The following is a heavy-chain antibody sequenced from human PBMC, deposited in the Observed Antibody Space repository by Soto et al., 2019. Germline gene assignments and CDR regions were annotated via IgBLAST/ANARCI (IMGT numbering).Heavy chain of an antibody. D-gene: IGHD4-17*01. CDR3: ARRDYGENYYYYGMDG. V-gene: IGHV3-21*01. J-gene: IGHJ6*02. CDR1: GFTFSSYS. Sequence: EVQLVESGGGLVKPGGSLRLSCAASGFTFSSYSMNWVRQAPGKGLELVSSISSSSSYIYYADSVKGRFTISRDNAKNSLYLQMNSLRAEDTAVYYCARRDYGENYYYYGMDGWGQATTVTVSS. CDR2: ISSSSSYI.